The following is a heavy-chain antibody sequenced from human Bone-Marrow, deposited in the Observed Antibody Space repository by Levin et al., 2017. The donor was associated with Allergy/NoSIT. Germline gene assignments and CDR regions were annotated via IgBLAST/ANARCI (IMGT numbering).Heavy chain of an antibody. CDR3: ARDYFDSTGYYNSGPKDY. Sequence: PGGSLRLSCAASGFTFSTYWMNWVRQAPGKGLVWVSRINTDGSSITYADSVKGRFTISRDNAKNTLSLQMSSLRAEDTAVYYCARDYFDSTGYYNSGPKDYWGQGTLVTVSS. V-gene: IGHV3-74*01. CDR1: GFTFSTYW. D-gene: IGHD3-22*01. J-gene: IGHJ4*02. CDR2: INTDGSSI.